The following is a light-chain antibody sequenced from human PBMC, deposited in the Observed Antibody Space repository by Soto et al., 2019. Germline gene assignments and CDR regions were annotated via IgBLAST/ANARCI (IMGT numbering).Light chain of an antibody. CDR3: SSYTSINTYV. V-gene: IGLV2-14*01. CDR2: DVS. CDR1: SSDVGGYNY. Sequence: QSVLTQPASVSGSPGQSITVSCTGTSSDVGGYNYVSWYQQHPGKVPQLMIYDVSNRPSGVSNRFSGSKSGNTASLTISGLQAEDEADYYCSSYTSINTYVFGTGTKVTVL. J-gene: IGLJ1*01.